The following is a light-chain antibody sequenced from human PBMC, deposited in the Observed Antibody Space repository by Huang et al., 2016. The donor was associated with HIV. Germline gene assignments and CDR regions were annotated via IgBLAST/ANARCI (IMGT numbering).Light chain of an antibody. V-gene: IGKV3-20*01. J-gene: IGKJ2*01. CDR1: QSVRSSY. CDR3: QQYGSSPRT. CDR2: GAY. Sequence: IVLTQSPGTLSLSPGERATLSCRASQSVRSSYLAWYQQKPGQTTRLLIYGAYNRAGGIPIRFSGSQSGTDFTLAISSLEPEDFGVYYCQQYGSSPRTFGQGTKLEIK.